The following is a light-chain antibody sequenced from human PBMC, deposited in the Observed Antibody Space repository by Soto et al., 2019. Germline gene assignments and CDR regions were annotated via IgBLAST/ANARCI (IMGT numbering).Light chain of an antibody. J-gene: IGLJ1*01. CDR3: GSYTSSRTYE. V-gene: IGLV2-14*01. CDR1: SGDVGKYNS. CDR2: DVS. Sequence: QAVVTQPASVSGSPGQSITISCSGTSGDVGKYNSVSWYQQRPGEAPKFMISDVSDRPSGVSNRFSGSKSGSTATLTISSLQAEDEADYYFGSYTSSRTYEFGTGTKLTV.